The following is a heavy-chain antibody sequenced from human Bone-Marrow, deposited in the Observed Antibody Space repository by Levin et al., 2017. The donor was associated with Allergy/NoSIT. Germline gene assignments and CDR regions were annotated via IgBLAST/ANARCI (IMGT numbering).Heavy chain of an antibody. V-gene: IGHV3-9*01. CDR3: AKDSHYDILTGYEYYFDY. CDR2: ISWNSGSI. J-gene: IGHJ4*02. D-gene: IGHD3-9*01. CDR1: GFTFDDYA. Sequence: PGGSLRLSCAASGFTFDDYAMHWVRQAPGKGLEWVSGISWNSGSIGYADSVKGRFTISRDNAKNSLYLQMNSLRAEDTALYYCAKDSHYDILTGYEYYFDYWGQGTLVTVSS.